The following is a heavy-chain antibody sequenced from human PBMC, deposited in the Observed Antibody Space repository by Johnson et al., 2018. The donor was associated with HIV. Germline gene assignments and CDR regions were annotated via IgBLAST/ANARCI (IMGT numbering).Heavy chain of an antibody. D-gene: IGHD3-10*01. CDR3: AKDQGWFGEFMNAFDI. Sequence: QVQLVESGGGVVQPGGSLRLSCAASGFTFNTYGMHWVRQAPGKGLEWVAFIRYDGGTKYYADSLKGRFTISRDNSKNTLYLQMDGLRPEDTAVYYCAKDQGWFGEFMNAFDIWGQGTMVTVSS. V-gene: IGHV3-30*02. CDR1: GFTFNTYG. CDR2: IRYDGGTK. J-gene: IGHJ3*02.